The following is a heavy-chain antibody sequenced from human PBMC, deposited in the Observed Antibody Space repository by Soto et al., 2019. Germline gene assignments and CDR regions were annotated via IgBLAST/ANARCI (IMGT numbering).Heavy chain of an antibody. CDR2: MNSDGSNT. CDR1: GFTFSNYW. D-gene: IGHD1-1*01. CDR3: APSKGGEGNGPTNY. J-gene: IGHJ4*02. V-gene: IGHV3-74*01. Sequence: EVQLVESGGALVQPGGSLRLSCEASGFTFSNYWMHWVRQAPGKGLVWISRMNSDGSNTVYADAVKGRFTITRDNAKNMLYQQMNSLRVEETTVYYCAPSKGGEGNGPTNYGGQGTLVTVSS.